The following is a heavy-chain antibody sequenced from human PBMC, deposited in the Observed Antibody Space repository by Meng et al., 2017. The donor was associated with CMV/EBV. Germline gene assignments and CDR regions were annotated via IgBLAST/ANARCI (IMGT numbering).Heavy chain of an antibody. V-gene: IGHV4-34*01. D-gene: IGHD3-3*01. CDR1: GGSFSGYY. Sequence: SETLSLTCAVYGGSFSGYYWSWIRQPPGKGLEWIGEINHSGSTNYNPSLRSRVTISVDTSKNQFSLKLSSVTAADTAVYYCARGEGDYDFWSGYSYYFDYWGQGTLVTAPQ. CDR3: ARGEGDYDFWSGYSYYFDY. CDR2: INHSGST. J-gene: IGHJ4*02.